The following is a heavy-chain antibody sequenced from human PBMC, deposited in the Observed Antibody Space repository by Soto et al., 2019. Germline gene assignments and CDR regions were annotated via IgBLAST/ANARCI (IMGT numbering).Heavy chain of an antibody. D-gene: IGHD3-10*01. CDR1: GYSFTSYW. CDR2: IDSSDSYT. J-gene: IGHJ6*02. Sequence: PGESLKISCKGSGYSFTSYWISWVRQMPGKGLEWMGRIDSSDSYTNYSPSFQGHVIISADKSISTAYLQWSSLKASDTAMYYCARLVLWFGGVYGMDVWGQGTTVTVSS. V-gene: IGHV5-10-1*01. CDR3: ARLVLWFGGVYGMDV.